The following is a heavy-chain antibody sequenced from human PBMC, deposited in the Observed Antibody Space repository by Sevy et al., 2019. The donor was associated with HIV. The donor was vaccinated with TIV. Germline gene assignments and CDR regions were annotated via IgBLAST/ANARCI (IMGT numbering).Heavy chain of an antibody. J-gene: IGHJ6*02. CDR2: ISNDGSDK. CDR3: ANSRGRYEGSSWLYYYYIMDV. D-gene: IGHD6-13*01. Sequence: GGSLRLSCAAAGFTFSRYGMHWARQAPGKGLEWVAVISNDGSDKDYAESVKGRFTVARENSKDTVYLQMNSLSPDDTAVYYCANSRGRYEGSSWLYYYYIMDVWGQGTTVTVSS. V-gene: IGHV3-30*18. CDR1: GFTFSRYG.